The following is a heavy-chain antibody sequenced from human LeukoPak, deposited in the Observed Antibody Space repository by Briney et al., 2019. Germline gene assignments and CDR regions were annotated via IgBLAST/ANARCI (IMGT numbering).Heavy chain of an antibody. CDR1: GFTFSSYA. Sequence: GGSLGLSCAASGFTFSSYAMHWVRQAPGKGLEYVSAISSNGGSTYYADSVKGRFTISRDNSKNTLYLQMSSLRAEDTAVYYCVKDGGDTAMVNPFDYWGQGTLVTVSS. V-gene: IGHV3-64D*06. CDR2: ISSNGGST. J-gene: IGHJ4*02. CDR3: VKDGGDTAMVNPFDY. D-gene: IGHD5-18*01.